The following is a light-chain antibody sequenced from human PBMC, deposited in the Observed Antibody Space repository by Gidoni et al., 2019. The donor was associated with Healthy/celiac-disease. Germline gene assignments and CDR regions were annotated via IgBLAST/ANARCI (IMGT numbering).Light chain of an antibody. V-gene: IGLV1-44*01. CDR3: AAWDDSLNGLYV. CDR1: RSNLGRNT. Sequence: QSVLTQPPSASGTPGQRVTISCSGSRSNLGRNTVTWYQQPPGTAPKLPIYSNNQRPSGVPDRFSGSKSGTSASLAISGLQSEDEADYYCAAWDDSLNGLYVFGTGTKVTVL. CDR2: SNN. J-gene: IGLJ1*01.